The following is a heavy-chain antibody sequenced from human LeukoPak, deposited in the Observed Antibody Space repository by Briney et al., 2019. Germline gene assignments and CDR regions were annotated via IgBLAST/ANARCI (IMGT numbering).Heavy chain of an antibody. J-gene: IGHJ5*01. CDR1: GYSISTGYY. D-gene: IGHD3-22*01. CDR3: ARLSGYYYDLPGWFDS. CDR2: IYHSGST. Sequence: SETLSLTCTVSGYSISTGYYWGWIRQPPGKGLEWIGTIYHSGSTYYNPSLKSRVTISVDTSKNQFSLKLASVTAADTAVYYCARLSGYYYDLPGWFDSWGQGTLVTVSS. V-gene: IGHV4-38-2*02.